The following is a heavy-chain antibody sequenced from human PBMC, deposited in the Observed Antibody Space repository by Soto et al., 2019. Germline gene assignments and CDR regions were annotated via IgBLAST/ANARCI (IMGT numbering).Heavy chain of an antibody. CDR2: IYYSGST. D-gene: IGHD2-15*01. CDR3: ARGYCSGGTCYSRFFDS. CDR1: GGSISSYY. V-gene: IGHV4-59*08. J-gene: IGHJ4*02. Sequence: SETLSLTCSVSGGSISSYYWSWIRQPPGKGLEWIGYIYYSGSTNYNPSLKSRVTISVDTSKNQFSLKLGSVTAADTAVYYCARGYCSGGTCYSRFFDSWGQGALVTVSS.